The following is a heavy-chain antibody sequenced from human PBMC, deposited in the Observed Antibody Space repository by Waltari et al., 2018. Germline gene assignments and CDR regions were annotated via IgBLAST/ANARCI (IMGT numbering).Heavy chain of an antibody. CDR1: GFTFSRYG. D-gene: IGHD3-22*01. V-gene: IGHV3-74*01. J-gene: IGHJ6*03. CDR2: ITRDGSGT. Sequence: EVQLVESGGGLVQPGGSLRLSCAASGFTFSRYGMQWVRQVPGKGRGWVSRITRDGSGTIFADSVTGRFTISRDNAKNTLYLQLNSLRVEYTSVYYCAREPSPDSSGYFYYYMDVWGKGTTVTVSS. CDR3: AREPSPDSSGYFYYYMDV.